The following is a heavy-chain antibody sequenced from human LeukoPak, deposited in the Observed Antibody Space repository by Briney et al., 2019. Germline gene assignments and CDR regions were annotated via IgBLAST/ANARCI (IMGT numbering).Heavy chain of an antibody. D-gene: IGHD1-14*01. CDR2: VHPDNGNT. Sequence: ASVKVSCKTSGYPFTKWEINWVRQAAGQGLEWLGWVHPDNGNTYYAQRFRGRVTMSRDTSTATAYMELSGLRSNDTAVYFCVTGPRNDPWGQGTLVTVSS. V-gene: IGHV1-8*01. CDR1: GYPFTKWE. J-gene: IGHJ5*02. CDR3: VTGPRNDP.